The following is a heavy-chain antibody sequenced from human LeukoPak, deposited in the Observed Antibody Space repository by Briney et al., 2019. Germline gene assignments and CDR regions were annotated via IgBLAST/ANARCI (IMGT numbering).Heavy chain of an antibody. D-gene: IGHD2-15*01. Sequence: ASVKVSCKASGYTFSDYYIHWLRQAPGQGLEWMGWISPNSGDTHYAQQFQGRVTMTRDTSISTANMELSRLRSDDTAVYYCARDRDLILLTSPPYLFDYWGQGTLVTVSS. CDR2: ISPNSGDT. J-gene: IGHJ4*02. CDR3: ARDRDLILLTSPPYLFDY. V-gene: IGHV1-2*02. CDR1: GYTFSDYY.